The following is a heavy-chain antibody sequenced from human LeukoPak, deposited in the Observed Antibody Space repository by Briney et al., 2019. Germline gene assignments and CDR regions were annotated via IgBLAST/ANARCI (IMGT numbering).Heavy chain of an antibody. CDR3: ARGIVVVNSDAFDI. V-gene: IGHV4-59*12. CDR1: GGSISSYY. D-gene: IGHD3-22*01. J-gene: IGHJ3*02. Sequence: TSETLSLTCTVSGGSISSYYWSWIRQPPGKGLEWIGYIYYSGSTNYNPSLKSRVTISVDTSKNQFSLRLSSVTAADTAVYYCARGIVVVNSDAFDIWAKGQWSPSLQ. CDR2: IYYSGST.